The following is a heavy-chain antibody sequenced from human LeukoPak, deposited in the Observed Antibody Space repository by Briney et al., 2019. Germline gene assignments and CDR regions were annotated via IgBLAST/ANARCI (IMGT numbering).Heavy chain of an antibody. CDR1: GFTFSDYW. V-gene: IGHV3-7*01. J-gene: IGHJ4*02. Sequence: GRSLRLSCAASGFTFSDYWMSWVPQAPGKGLEWVANINEAGSDKYYVDSVNGRFTISRDNVKNSLYLQMNSLIAEDTAVYYCARGNVAVSRDYWGQGTLATVSS. D-gene: IGHD2-15*01. CDR2: INEAGSDK. CDR3: ARGNVAVSRDY.